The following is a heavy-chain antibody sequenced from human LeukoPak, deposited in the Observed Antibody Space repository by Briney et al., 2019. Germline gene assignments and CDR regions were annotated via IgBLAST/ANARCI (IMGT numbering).Heavy chain of an antibody. J-gene: IGHJ6*03. V-gene: IGHV1-69*04. CDR2: IIPILGIA. Sequence: GASVKVSCKASGGTFSSYAISWVRQAPGQGLEWMGRIIPILGIANYAQKFQGRVTITADKSTSTAYMELSSLRSEDTAVYYCARDIILHAPGPYYYYYMDVWGKGTTVTVSS. CDR3: ARDIILHAPGPYYYYYMDV. CDR1: GGTFSSYA. D-gene: IGHD2-8*02.